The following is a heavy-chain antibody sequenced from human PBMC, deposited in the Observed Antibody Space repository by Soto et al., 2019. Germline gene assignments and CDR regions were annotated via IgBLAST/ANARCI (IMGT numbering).Heavy chain of an antibody. Sequence: VNVSCKASGYTFSKFTIHWVRQAPGHRLEWMGWIDTVNGNTKSSQNFQGRVTITRDTSATTVYMELSSLRSEDTAVYYCARNDYYGSGSPFFDYWGQGTLVTVSS. CDR1: GYTFSKFT. CDR3: ARNDYYGSGSPFFDY. J-gene: IGHJ4*02. V-gene: IGHV1-3*04. CDR2: IDTVNGNT. D-gene: IGHD3-10*01.